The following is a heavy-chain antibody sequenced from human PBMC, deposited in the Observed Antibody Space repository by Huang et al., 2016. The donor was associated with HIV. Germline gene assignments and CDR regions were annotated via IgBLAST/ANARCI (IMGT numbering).Heavy chain of an antibody. Sequence: QVQLQESGPGLVKPSETLSLTCTVSGGSISSHYWSWIRQPPGKGLEWIGSIYYGGSTNYTPSRKSRVTISVDTSKNQFSLKLSSVTAADTAVYYCARDTMVRGFDYWGQGTLVTVSS. CDR2: IYYGGST. J-gene: IGHJ4*02. D-gene: IGHD3-10*01. V-gene: IGHV4-59*11. CDR3: ARDTMVRGFDY. CDR1: GGSISSHY.